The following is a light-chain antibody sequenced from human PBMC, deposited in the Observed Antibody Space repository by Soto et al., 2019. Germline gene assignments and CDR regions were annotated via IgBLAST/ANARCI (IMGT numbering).Light chain of an antibody. Sequence: DIVMTQSPDSLAVSLGERATINCKSSQSVLYSSNNKNYLAWYQHKPGQPPKMLIYWASSRESGVPDRFSGSGSGTDFTLTISSLQSEDVAVYYCQQYYTNSWSFGQGTKVDIK. J-gene: IGKJ1*01. CDR1: QSVLYSSNNKNY. V-gene: IGKV4-1*01. CDR3: QQYYTNSWS. CDR2: WAS.